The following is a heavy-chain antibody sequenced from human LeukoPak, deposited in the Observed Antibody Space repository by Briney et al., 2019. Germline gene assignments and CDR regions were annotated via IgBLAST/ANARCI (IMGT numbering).Heavy chain of an antibody. J-gene: IGHJ4*02. V-gene: IGHV4-34*01. D-gene: IGHD3-22*01. CDR2: INHSGST. CDR1: GGSFSGYY. CDR3: ARDSSGYYARFDY. Sequence: SETLSLTCAVYGGSFSGYYWSWIRQPPGKGLEWIGEINHSGSTNYNPSLKSRVTISVDTSKNQFSLELSSVTAADTAVYYCARDSSGYYARFDYWGQGTLVTVSS.